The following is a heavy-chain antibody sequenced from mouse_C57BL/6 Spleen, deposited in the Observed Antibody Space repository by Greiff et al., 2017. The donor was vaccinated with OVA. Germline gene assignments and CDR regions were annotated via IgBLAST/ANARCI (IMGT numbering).Heavy chain of an antibody. V-gene: IGHV5-16*01. CDR2: INYDGSST. J-gene: IGHJ3*01. CDR1: GFTFSDYY. D-gene: IGHD3-2*02. CDR3: ARDGGAQAPFAY. Sequence: EVKVVESEGGLVQPGSSMKLSCTASGFTFSDYYMAWVRQVPEKGLEWVANINYDGSSTYYLDSLKSRFIISRDNAKNILYLQMSSLKSEDTAAYYCARDGGAQAPFAYWGQGTLGTVSA.